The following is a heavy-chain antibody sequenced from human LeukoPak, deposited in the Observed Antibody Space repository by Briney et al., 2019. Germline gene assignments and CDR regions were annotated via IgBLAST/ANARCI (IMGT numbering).Heavy chain of an antibody. D-gene: IGHD6-19*01. V-gene: IGHV1-18*01. CDR1: GYTFTSYG. Sequence: GASVKVSCKASGYTFTSYGITWVRQAPGQGLEWMTWISADNGDTNYAQKFKGRVTMTTETSTSTAYMELRSLRSDDTAVYYCAREVWNSRDTSGPLDPWGQGTLVIVSS. CDR3: AREVWNSRDTSGPLDP. CDR2: ISADNGDT. J-gene: IGHJ5*02.